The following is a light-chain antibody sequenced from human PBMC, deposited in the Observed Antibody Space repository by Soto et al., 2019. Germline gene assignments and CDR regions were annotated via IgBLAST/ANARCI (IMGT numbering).Light chain of an antibody. Sequence: EIVLTQSPATLSLSPGKRATLSCRASQSVSNFLAWYQQKPGQAPRLLIYDTSNRATGIPARFSGSGSGTDFTLTINNLHNEDGAVYDGQQRSNWTITFGQGTRLEIK. CDR1: QSVSNF. J-gene: IGKJ5*01. CDR2: DTS. CDR3: QQRSNWTIT. V-gene: IGKV3-11*01.